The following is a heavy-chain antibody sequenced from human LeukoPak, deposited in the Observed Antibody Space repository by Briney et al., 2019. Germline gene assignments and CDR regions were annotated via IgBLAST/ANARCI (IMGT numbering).Heavy chain of an antibody. CDR3: ARGRYYYDSSGYPNYFDY. Sequence: SETLSLTCAVYGGSFSGYYWSWIRQPPGKGLEWIGEINHSGSTNYNPSLKSRVTISVDTSKNQFSLKLSSVTAADTAVYYCARGRYYYDSSGYPNYFDYWGQGTLVTVSS. J-gene: IGHJ4*02. CDR2: INHSGST. D-gene: IGHD3-22*01. CDR1: GGSFSGYY. V-gene: IGHV4-34*01.